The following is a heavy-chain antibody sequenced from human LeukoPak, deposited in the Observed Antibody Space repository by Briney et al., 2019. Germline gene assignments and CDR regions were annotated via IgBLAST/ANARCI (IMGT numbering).Heavy chain of an antibody. Sequence: SVNVSCMASGGTFSSYTISWVRQAPGQGLEWMGRIIPILGIANYAQKFQGRVTITADKSTSTAYMELSSLRSEDTAVYYCARANSDYYDSSGYYGYAFDIWGQGTMVTVSS. J-gene: IGHJ3*02. D-gene: IGHD3-22*01. CDR1: GGTFSSYT. CDR3: ARANSDYYDSSGYYGYAFDI. CDR2: IIPILGIA. V-gene: IGHV1-69*02.